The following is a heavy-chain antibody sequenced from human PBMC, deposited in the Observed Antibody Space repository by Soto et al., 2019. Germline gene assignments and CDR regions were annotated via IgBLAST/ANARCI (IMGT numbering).Heavy chain of an antibody. CDR3: VKDRGPRRLWPIDPLDY. V-gene: IGHV3-30*18. J-gene: IGHJ4*02. Sequence: QVQLVESGGGVVQPGRSLRVSCAASGFTFSIYAMHWVRQAPGTGLEWVAVISYDGTKTYYADSVKGRFTISRDNSKSTVYLQMNSRRDEETAVYYCVKDRGPRRLWPIDPLDYWGQGTVVTVS. CDR1: GFTFSIYA. CDR2: ISYDGTKT. D-gene: IGHD3-10*01.